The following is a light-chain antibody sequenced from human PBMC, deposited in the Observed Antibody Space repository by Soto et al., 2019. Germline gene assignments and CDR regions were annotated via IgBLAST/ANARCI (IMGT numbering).Light chain of an antibody. CDR3: CSYAGSSTFG. CDR1: SSDVGSYNL. V-gene: IGLV2-23*03. Sequence: QSALTQPASVSGSPGQSITISCTGTSSDVGSYNLVSWYQQHPDKAPKLMIYEGSKRPSGVSNRFSGSKSGNTASLTISGLQAEDEADYYCCSYAGSSTFGFGGGTKVTVL. CDR2: EGS. J-gene: IGLJ2*01.